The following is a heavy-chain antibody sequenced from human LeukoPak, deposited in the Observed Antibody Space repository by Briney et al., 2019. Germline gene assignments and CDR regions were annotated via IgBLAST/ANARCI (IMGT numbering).Heavy chain of an antibody. CDR1: GGSISSSSYY. J-gene: IGHJ3*02. CDR2: IYYSGST. V-gene: IGHV4-39*01. D-gene: IGHD6-13*01. Sequence: PSETLSLTCTVSGGSISSSSYYWGWIRQPPGKGLEWFGSIYYSGSTYYNPSLKSRVTISVDTSKNQFSLKLSSVTAADTAVYYCARRPNLYSQQGAFDIWGQGTMVTVSS. CDR3: ARRPNLYSQQGAFDI.